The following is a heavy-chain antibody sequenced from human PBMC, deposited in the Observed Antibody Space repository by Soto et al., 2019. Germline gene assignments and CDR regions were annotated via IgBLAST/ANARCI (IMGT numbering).Heavy chain of an antibody. D-gene: IGHD3-3*01. J-gene: IGHJ6*02. CDR1: GFTFSSYS. CDR2: ISSGSSTI. V-gene: IGHV3-48*02. CDR3: ARELRFLESPKEKGYGMDV. Sequence: GGSLRLSCAASGFTFSSYSMNWVRQAPGKGLEWVSYISSGSSTIYYADSVKGRFTISRDNAKNSLYLQMNSLRDEDTAVYYCARELRFLESPKEKGYGMDVWGQGTTVTVSS.